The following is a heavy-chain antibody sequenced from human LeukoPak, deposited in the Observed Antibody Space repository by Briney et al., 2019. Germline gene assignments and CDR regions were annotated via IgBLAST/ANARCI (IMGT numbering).Heavy chain of an antibody. CDR1: GFTFSSYW. J-gene: IGHJ3*02. D-gene: IGHD2-21*01. Sequence: PGGSLRLSCAASGFTFSSYWMHWVRQAPGKGLGWVSRINSDGSRTSYADSVKGRFAISRDNDKNTLYLQMNSLRAEDTAVYYCARDGHIDDAFDIWGQGTMVTVYS. V-gene: IGHV3-74*01. CDR2: INSDGSRT. CDR3: ARDGHIDDAFDI.